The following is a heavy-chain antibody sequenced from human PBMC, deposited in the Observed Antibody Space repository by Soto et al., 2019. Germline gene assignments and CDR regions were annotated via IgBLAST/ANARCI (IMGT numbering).Heavy chain of an antibody. CDR2: ISGSGGST. CDR3: AKDGPYSSSGYWYFDL. V-gene: IGHV3-23*01. J-gene: IGHJ2*01. D-gene: IGHD6-13*01. CDR1: GFTFSSYA. Sequence: GGSLRLSCAASGFTFSSYAMSWVRQAPGKGLEWVSAISGSGGSTYYADSVKGRFTISRDNSKNTLYLQMNSLRAEDTAVYYCAKDGPYSSSGYWYFDLWGRGTLVTVSS.